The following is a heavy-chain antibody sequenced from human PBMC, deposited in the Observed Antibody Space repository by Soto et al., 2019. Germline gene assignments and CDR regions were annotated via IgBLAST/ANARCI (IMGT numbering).Heavy chain of an antibody. CDR2: IHYSGST. Sequence: PSETLSLTCTVTGVSISNNIHYWAWIRQPPGKGLEWIGSIHYSGSTNYNPSLKSRVTISVDTSNIQFSLTLSSVTAADTAVYYCAKRSDSSGWSFDYWGQGTLVTVSS. CDR3: AKRSDSSGWSFDY. V-gene: IGHV4-39*01. CDR1: GVSISNNIHY. J-gene: IGHJ4*02. D-gene: IGHD6-19*01.